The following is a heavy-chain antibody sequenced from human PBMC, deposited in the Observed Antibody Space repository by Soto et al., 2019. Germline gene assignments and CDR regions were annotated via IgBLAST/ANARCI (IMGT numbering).Heavy chain of an antibody. D-gene: IGHD3-10*01. CDR1: GFTLEDYS. V-gene: IGHV3-9*01. CDR3: TKRRSARPGFDAFDL. Sequence: GGSLRLSCVASGFTLEDYSLHWVRQVPGKGLEWVAGISGNSGSSGYADSVRGRFTVSRDNAKNSLFLQMSSLSPEDTALYYCTKRRSARPGFDAFDLWGQGTMVTVSS. J-gene: IGHJ3*01. CDR2: ISGNSGSS.